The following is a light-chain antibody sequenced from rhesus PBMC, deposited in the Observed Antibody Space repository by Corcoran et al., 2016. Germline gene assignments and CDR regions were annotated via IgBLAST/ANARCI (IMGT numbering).Light chain of an antibody. CDR1: QSLVHSNGNTY. CDR2: KVS. J-gene: IGKJ2*01. V-gene: IGKV2-65*01. CDR3: MQYTYIPYT. Sequence: DVVMTQSPLALPITPGQPASISCRSSQSLVHSNGNTYLSWFHQKPGQPPRLLIYKVSTRYSGVPDRFSGMGAGTDFTRKFSSVEADDVGIYYCMQYTYIPYTFGQGTKVEIK.